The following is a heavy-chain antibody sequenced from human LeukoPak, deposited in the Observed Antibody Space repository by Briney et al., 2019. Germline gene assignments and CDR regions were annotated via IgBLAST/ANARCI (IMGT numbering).Heavy chain of an antibody. J-gene: IGHJ4*02. CDR2: IYHSGST. Sequence: SETLSLTCTVSGYSISSDYYWGWIRPPPGKGLEWIGSIYHSGSTYYNPSLKSRVTISVDTSKNQFSLKLSSVTAADTAIYYCARAETYSSGWYDAFFDYWGQGTLVTVSS. V-gene: IGHV4-38-2*02. CDR3: ARAETYSSGWYDAFFDY. CDR1: GYSISSDYY. D-gene: IGHD6-19*01.